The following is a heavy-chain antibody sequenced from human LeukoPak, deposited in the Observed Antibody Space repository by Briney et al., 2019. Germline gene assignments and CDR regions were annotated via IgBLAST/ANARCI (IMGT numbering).Heavy chain of an antibody. CDR3: ARRNYGDYVGFDY. Sequence: SETLSLTCTVSGGSISSYYWGWIRQPPGKGLEWIGSIYYSGSTSYNPSLNSRVTISVDTSKNQFSLKLSSVTAADTAVYFCARRNYGDYVGFDYWGQGTLVTVSS. V-gene: IGHV4-39*01. D-gene: IGHD4-17*01. CDR1: GGSISSYY. J-gene: IGHJ4*02. CDR2: IYYSGST.